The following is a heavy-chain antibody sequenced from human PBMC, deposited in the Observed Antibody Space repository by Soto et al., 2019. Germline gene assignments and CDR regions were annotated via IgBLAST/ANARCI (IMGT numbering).Heavy chain of an antibody. CDR3: ARAHYGDYGYGMDV. Sequence: QLQLQESGSGLVKPSQTLSLTCAVSGGSISSGGYSWSWIRQPPGKGLEWIGYIYQSGYNYCNPSHKTRVNRSVDRSKNQFSLKLSSVTAADTAGYYCARAHYGDYGYGMDVWGQGTTVTVSS. CDR2: IYQSGYN. CDR1: GGSISSGGYS. V-gene: IGHV4-30-2*01. D-gene: IGHD4-17*01. J-gene: IGHJ6*02.